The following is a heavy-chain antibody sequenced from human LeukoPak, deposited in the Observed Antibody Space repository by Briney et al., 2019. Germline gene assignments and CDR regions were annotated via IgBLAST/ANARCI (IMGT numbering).Heavy chain of an antibody. D-gene: IGHD4-17*01. J-gene: IGHJ4*02. CDR1: GYTFTNYA. Sequence: GASVKVSCKASGYTFTNYAIHWVRQAPGQRLEWMGWINAGNGNTKYSRKFQGRVTITWDTSASTAHMELSSLRSEDTAVYYCARVGVATVTYYFDYWGQGTLVTVSS. CDR3: ARVGVATVTYYFDY. V-gene: IGHV1-3*01. CDR2: INAGNGNT.